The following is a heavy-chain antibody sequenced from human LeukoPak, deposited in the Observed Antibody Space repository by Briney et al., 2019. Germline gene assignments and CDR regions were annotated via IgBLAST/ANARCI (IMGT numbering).Heavy chain of an antibody. CDR2: IYYSGST. J-gene: IGHJ6*03. CDR1: GGSISSHY. CDR3: ARTGGDFWSGYYLGYYYYYYMDV. Sequence: SETLSLTCTVSGGSISSHYWSWIRQPPGRGLEWIGYIYYSGSTNYNPSLKSRVTISVDTSKNQFSLKLSSVTAADTAVYYCARTGGDFWSGYYLGYYYYYYMDVWGKGTTVTVSS. D-gene: IGHD3-3*01. V-gene: IGHV4-59*11.